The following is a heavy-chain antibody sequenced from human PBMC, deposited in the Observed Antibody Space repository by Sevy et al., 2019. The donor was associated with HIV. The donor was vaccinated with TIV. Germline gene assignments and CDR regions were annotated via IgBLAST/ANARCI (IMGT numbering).Heavy chain of an antibody. V-gene: IGHV3-30*18. D-gene: IGHD5-18*01. Sequence: GGSLRLSCAASGFTFSSYGMHWVRQAPGKGLEWVAVISYDGSNKYYADSVKGRFTISRDNSKNTLYLQMNSLRAEDTALYYCAKGAEYSYGSPFDYWGQGTLVTVSS. CDR3: AKGAEYSYGSPFDY. J-gene: IGHJ4*02. CDR2: ISYDGSNK. CDR1: GFTFSSYG.